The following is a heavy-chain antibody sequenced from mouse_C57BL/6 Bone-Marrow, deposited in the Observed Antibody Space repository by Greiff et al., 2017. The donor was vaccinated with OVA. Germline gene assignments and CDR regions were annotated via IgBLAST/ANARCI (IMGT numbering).Heavy chain of an antibody. CDR2: ISGGGGNT. D-gene: IGHD6-2*01. Sequence: EVKVVESGGGLVKPGGSLKLSCAASGFTFSSYTMSWVRQTPEKRLEWVATISGGGGNTYYPDSVKGRFTISRDNAKNTLYLQRSSLRSEDTALYYWARGGSLFDYWGQGTTLTVSS. J-gene: IGHJ2*01. V-gene: IGHV5-9*01. CDR3: ARGGSLFDY. CDR1: GFTFSSYT.